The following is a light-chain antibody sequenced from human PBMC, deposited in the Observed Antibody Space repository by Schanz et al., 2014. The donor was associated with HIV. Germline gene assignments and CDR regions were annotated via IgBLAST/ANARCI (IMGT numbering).Light chain of an antibody. Sequence: DIQMTQSPSTLSASIGDEVTITCRASHYISSWLAWYQQRPGQAPNLLIYRASTLEAGVSSRFSGSGSGTEFTLTISSLQPDDFATYFCQQSYITPYTFGQGTKLEIK. V-gene: IGKV1-5*03. J-gene: IGKJ2*01. CDR3: QQSYITPYT. CDR2: RAS. CDR1: HYISSW.